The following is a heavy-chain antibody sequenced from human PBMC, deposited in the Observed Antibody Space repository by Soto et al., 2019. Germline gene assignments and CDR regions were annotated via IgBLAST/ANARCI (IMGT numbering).Heavy chain of an antibody. D-gene: IGHD5-12*01. CDR3: AKVVGDGYNLSQYYFDY. J-gene: IGHJ4*02. Sequence: PGGSLRLSCAAPGFTFSSYGMHWVRQAPGKGLEWVAVISYDGSDKYYADSVKGRFTISRDNSKNTLYLQMNSLRAEDTAVYYCAKVVGDGYNLSQYYFDYWGQGTLVTVSS. CDR2: ISYDGSDK. V-gene: IGHV3-30*18. CDR1: GFTFSSYG.